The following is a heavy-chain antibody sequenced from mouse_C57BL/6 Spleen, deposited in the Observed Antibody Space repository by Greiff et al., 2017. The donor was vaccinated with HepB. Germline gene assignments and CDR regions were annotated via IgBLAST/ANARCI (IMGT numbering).Heavy chain of an antibody. Sequence: EVQVVESGGGLVKPGGSLKLSCAASGFTFSSYAMSWVRQTPEKRLEWVATISDGGSYTYYPDNVKGRFTLSRDNAKNNLYLQMSHLKSEDTAMYYCAREGYDYDGAMDYWGQGTSVTVSS. D-gene: IGHD2-4*01. CDR2: ISDGGSYT. CDR1: GFTFSSYA. CDR3: AREGYDYDGAMDY. J-gene: IGHJ4*01. V-gene: IGHV5-4*01.